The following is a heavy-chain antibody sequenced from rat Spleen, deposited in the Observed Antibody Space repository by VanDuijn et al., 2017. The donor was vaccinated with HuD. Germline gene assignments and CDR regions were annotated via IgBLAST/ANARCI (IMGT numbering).Heavy chain of an antibody. V-gene: IGHV5-20*01. D-gene: IGHD1-1*01. CDR3: VKDLSYSGDNWSGY. Sequence: EVQLVESGGGLVQPGRSMKLSCSASGFTFSDYGMAWVFQAPTKGLEWVASISYDGGSTYYRDSVKGRFTITRDNAKSTLFLQMESLRSEDTATYYCVKDLSYSGDNWSGYWGQGTLVTVSS. CDR2: ISYDGGST. CDR1: GFTFSDYG. J-gene: IGHJ3*01.